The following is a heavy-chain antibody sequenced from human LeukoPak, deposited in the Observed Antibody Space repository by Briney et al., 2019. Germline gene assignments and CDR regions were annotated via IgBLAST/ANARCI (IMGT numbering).Heavy chain of an antibody. D-gene: IGHD6-19*01. V-gene: IGHV3-23*01. J-gene: IGHJ6*02. CDR1: GFTFSSYA. CDR2: IGSSGSST. Sequence: GGSLRLSCVASGFTFSSYAMNWVRQAPGKGLEWVSGIGSSGSSTYYADSVKGRFTISSDNSENTLNLQMNSLRAEDTAVYYCAKSRAVAGTSYYAMDVWGQGTTVT. CDR3: AKSRAVAGTSYYAMDV.